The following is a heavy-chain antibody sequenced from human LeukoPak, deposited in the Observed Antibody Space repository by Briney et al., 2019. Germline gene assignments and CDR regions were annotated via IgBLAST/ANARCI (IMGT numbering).Heavy chain of an antibody. Sequence: PGGSLRLSCTASGFTFSTYGMHWVRQAPGKGLEWVTLISYDGSTKYYSDSVKGRFTLSRDNSKNTLYLQMNSLRADDTAVYYCARVTGRHFDWLPYFDYWGQGTLATVSS. V-gene: IGHV3-30*03. J-gene: IGHJ4*02. CDR1: GFTFSTYG. CDR2: ISYDGSTK. CDR3: ARVTGRHFDWLPYFDY. D-gene: IGHD3-9*01.